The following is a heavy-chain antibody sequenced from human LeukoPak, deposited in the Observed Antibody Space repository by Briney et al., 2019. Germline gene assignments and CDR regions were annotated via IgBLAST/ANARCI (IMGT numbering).Heavy chain of an antibody. CDR2: IYYSGST. CDR1: GGSISSYY. CDR3: ARHHRGSGCVDY. V-gene: IGHV4-59*08. Sequence: SETLSVTCSVSGGSISSYYWSWIRQPPGKGLEWIGYIYYSGSTNYNPSLKSRVTISVDTSKNQFSLKLRSVTAADTAVYYCARHHRGSGCVDYWGQGTLVTVS. D-gene: IGHD6-19*01. J-gene: IGHJ4*02.